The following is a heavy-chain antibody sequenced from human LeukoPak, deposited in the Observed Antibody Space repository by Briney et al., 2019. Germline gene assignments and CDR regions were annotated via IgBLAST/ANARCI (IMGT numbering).Heavy chain of an antibody. J-gene: IGHJ2*01. Sequence: PGGSLRLSCVASGLTFNTYAMSWVRQAPGKGLEWVSSISYNGGSTYYADSVKGRFTIFRDNSKNTLFLQMNSLRAEDTAVYYCAKTYSSTWSDWYFDLWGRGTLVSVSS. CDR1: GLTFNTYA. CDR2: ISYNGGST. CDR3: AKTYSSTWSDWYFDL. V-gene: IGHV3-23*01. D-gene: IGHD6-13*01.